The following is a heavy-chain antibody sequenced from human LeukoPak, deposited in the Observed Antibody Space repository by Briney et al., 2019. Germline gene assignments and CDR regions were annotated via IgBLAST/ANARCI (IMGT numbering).Heavy chain of an antibody. CDR3: ARAQYYDSTTAGGMDV. Sequence: GGSLRLSCAVSEFIFSSYWLHWVRQAPGKGLVWVARINSDGSSTNYADSVKGRFTISRDNAKNTLSLQMNSLRAEDTAVYYCARAQYYDSTTAGGMDVWGQGTTVTVSS. CDR1: EFIFSSYW. D-gene: IGHD3-22*01. J-gene: IGHJ6*02. CDR2: INSDGSST. V-gene: IGHV3-74*01.